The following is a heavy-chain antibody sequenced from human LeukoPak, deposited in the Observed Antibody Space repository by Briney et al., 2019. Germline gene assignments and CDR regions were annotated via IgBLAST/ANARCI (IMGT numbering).Heavy chain of an antibody. Sequence: SVKVSCKASGGTFSSYAISWVRQVPGQGLEWMGGIIPIFGTANYAQKFQGRVTITADESTSTAYMELSSLRSEDTAVYYCARALQFDSSGWYGIYDYWGQGTLVTVSS. V-gene: IGHV1-69*13. CDR3: ARALQFDSSGWYGIYDY. D-gene: IGHD6-19*01. CDR1: GGTFSSYA. CDR2: IIPIFGTA. J-gene: IGHJ4*02.